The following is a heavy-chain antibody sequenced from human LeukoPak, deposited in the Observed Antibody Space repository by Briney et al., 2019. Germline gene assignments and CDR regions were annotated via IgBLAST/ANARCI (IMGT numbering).Heavy chain of an antibody. J-gene: IGHJ4*02. CDR3: ARDSSGWYGAFDY. D-gene: IGHD6-19*01. CDR1: GFTFSGYS. V-gene: IGHV3-21*05. Sequence: GGSLRLSCAASGFTFSGYSINWVRQAPGKGLEWVSYISTSSYIYYADSVKGRFTISRDNAKNSLYLQMNSLRAEDTAVYYCARDSSGWYGAFDYWGQGTLVTVSS. CDR2: ISTSSYI.